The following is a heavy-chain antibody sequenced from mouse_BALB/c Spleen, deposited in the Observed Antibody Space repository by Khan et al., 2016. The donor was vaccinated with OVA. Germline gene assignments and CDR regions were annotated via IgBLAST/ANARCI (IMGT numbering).Heavy chain of an antibody. J-gene: IGHJ3*01. CDR3: ARVTFDY. V-gene: IGHV1S135*01. CDR1: GYSFTSYY. CDR2: IDPFNGGT. D-gene: IGHD2-13*01. Sequence: EVKLQESGPELMKPGASVNISCKASGYSFTSYYIHWVKQSHGKSLEWIGYIDPFNGGTDYNQKFKGKATLTVDKSSNTAYMHLSSLTSEDSAVYFCARVTFDYWGQGTLVTVSA.